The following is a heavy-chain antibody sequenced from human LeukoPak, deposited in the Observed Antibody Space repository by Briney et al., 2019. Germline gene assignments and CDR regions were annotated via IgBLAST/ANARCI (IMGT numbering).Heavy chain of an antibody. Sequence: SETLSLTCTVSGGSISSSSYYWGWIRQPPGKGLEWIGSIYYSGSTYYNPSLKSRVTISVDTSKNQFSLKLSSVTAADTAVYYCARHLLRSGAVAGFGTRVDPWGQGTLVTVSS. V-gene: IGHV4-39*01. D-gene: IGHD6-19*01. J-gene: IGHJ5*02. CDR3: ARHLLRSGAVAGFGTRVDP. CDR2: IYYSGST. CDR1: GGSISSSSYY.